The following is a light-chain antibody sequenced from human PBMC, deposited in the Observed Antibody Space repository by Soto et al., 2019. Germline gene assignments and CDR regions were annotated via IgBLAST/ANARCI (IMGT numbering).Light chain of an antibody. J-gene: IGLJ3*02. V-gene: IGLV1-44*01. Sequence: QSVLTQPPSASGTPGQRVTISCSGSYSNIGRNTVIWYQQLPGTAPKLLIYSNDDRPSGVPDRFYGSKSGTSASLAISGLQSEDEADYYCAAWDDSISAWGFGGGTKVTVL. CDR1: YSNIGRNT. CDR2: SND. CDR3: AAWDDSISAWG.